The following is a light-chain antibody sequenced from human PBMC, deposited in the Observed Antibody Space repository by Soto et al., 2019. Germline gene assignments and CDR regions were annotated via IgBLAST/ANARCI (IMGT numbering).Light chain of an antibody. CDR2: SNN. V-gene: IGLV1-44*01. CDR3: AAWDDSFWV. CDR1: SSNIGSNT. Sequence: QSVLTQPPSASGTPGQRVTISCSGSSSNIGSNTVNWYQQLPGTAPILLIYSNNQRPSGVPDRFSGSKSGTSASLAISGLQSEDEADYYCAAWDDSFWVFGGGTKLTVL. J-gene: IGLJ3*02.